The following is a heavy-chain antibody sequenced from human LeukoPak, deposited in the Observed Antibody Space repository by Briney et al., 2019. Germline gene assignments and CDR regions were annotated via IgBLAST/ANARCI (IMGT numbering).Heavy chain of an antibody. D-gene: IGHD3-22*01. J-gene: IGHJ5*02. V-gene: IGHV3-30*02. Sequence: GGSLRLSCAASGFAFSSYGMHWVRQAPGKGLEWVAFINYSGKNRFHADSVKGRFTIYRDNSKNSLYLQMNSLRVEDTAFYYCARDDLLHRNWFGPWGQGTLVTVSS. CDR2: INYSGKNR. CDR1: GFAFSSYG. CDR3: ARDDLLHRNWFGP.